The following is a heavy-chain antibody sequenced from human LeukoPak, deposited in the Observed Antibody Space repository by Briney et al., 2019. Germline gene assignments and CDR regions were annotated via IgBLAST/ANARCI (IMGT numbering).Heavy chain of an antibody. J-gene: IGHJ4*02. CDR3: ARISLTGYAPISGYFDY. CDR2: INHSGST. Sequence: SETLSLTCAVYGGSFSGDYWSWIRHPPGKGLEWIGEINHSGSTNYNPSLKSRVTISVDTSNNQFSLKLRSVTAADTTVYFCARISLTGYAPISGYFDYWGQGTLVTVSS. D-gene: IGHD3-9*01. V-gene: IGHV4-34*01. CDR1: GGSFSGDY.